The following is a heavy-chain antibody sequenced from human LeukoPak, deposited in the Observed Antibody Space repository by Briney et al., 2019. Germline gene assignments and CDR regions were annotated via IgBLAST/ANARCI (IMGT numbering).Heavy chain of an antibody. D-gene: IGHD4-11*01. CDR3: ASNSNSGYYYYYMDV. CDR2: INPNSGGT. V-gene: IGHV1-2*02. Sequence: ASVKVSCKASGYTFTGYYMPWVRQAPGQGLEWMGWINPNSGGTNYAQKFQGRVTMTRDTSISTAYMELSRLRSDDTAVYYCASNSNSGYYYYYMDVWGKGTTVTVSS. CDR1: GYTFTGYY. J-gene: IGHJ6*03.